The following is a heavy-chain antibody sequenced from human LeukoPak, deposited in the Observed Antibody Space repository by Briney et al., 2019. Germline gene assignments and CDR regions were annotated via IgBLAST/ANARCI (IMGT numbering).Heavy chain of an antibody. D-gene: IGHD3-22*01. V-gene: IGHV5-10-1*01. Sequence: GESLKISCKGSVYSFSSYWISWVRQMPGKGLEWMGSIDPSDSYTNCSPSFQGHVTISTDKSISTAYLQWSSLRASDTAMYYCARNRYYYDSSGYYVDYWGQGTLVTVSS. CDR2: IDPSDSYT. J-gene: IGHJ4*02. CDR3: ARNRYYYDSSGYYVDY. CDR1: VYSFSSYW.